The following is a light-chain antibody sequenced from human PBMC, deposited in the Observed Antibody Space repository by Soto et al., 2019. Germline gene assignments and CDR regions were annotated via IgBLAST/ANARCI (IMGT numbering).Light chain of an antibody. V-gene: IGKV1-27*01. J-gene: IGKJ4*01. CDR1: QGIGAY. CDR2: AAS. CDR3: QKYNSPPLT. Sequence: DIQMTQSPSSLSASLGDRVTITCRASQGIGAYLAWFQQRPGRVPSLLIYAASTLQSGVPSRFSGSGSGTDFTLTISSLQPEDVATYYCQKYNSPPLTFGGGTKVEIK.